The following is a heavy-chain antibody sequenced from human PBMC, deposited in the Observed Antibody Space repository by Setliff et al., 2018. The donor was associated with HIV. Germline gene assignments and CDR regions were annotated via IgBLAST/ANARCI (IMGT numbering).Heavy chain of an antibody. CDR2: ISGSGSTI. V-gene: IGHV3-48*03. D-gene: IGHD6-13*01. CDR3: VRVYRAGSWDY. J-gene: IGHJ4*02. CDR1: GFTFNSHE. Sequence: GGSLRLSCAASGFTFNSHEMNWVRLAPGKGLEWVSYISGSGSTIYYADSVKGRFTISRDNAKNSLYLQMNSLRAEDTAVYYCVRVYRAGSWDYWGQGTLVTVS.